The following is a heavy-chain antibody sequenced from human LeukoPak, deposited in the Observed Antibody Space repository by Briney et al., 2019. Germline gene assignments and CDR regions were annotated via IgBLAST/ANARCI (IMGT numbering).Heavy chain of an antibody. D-gene: IGHD4-17*01. CDR1: GFTFSNAW. Sequence: PGGSLRLSCAASGFTFSNAWMNWVRQAPGKGLEWVGRIKSKTAGGTTDYAAPVKGRFITSRDDSKNTLYLQMNSLKTEDTAVYYCTTDYGDYVFRSDCWGQGTLVTVSS. CDR3: TTDYGDYVFRSDC. J-gene: IGHJ4*02. CDR2: IKSKTAGGTT. V-gene: IGHV3-15*01.